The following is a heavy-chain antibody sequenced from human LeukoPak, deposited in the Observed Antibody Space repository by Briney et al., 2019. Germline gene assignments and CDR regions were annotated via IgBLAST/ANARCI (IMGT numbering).Heavy chain of an antibody. CDR2: IIPILGIA. Sequence: GASVKVSCKASGGTFSSYAISWVRQAPGQGLEWMGRIIPILGIANYAPKFQGRVTITADKSTSTAYMELSSLRSEDTAVYYCARAPSSGYYYTSWFDPWGQGTLVTVSS. D-gene: IGHD3-22*01. CDR3: ARAPSSGYYYTSWFDP. CDR1: GGTFSSYA. J-gene: IGHJ5*02. V-gene: IGHV1-69*04.